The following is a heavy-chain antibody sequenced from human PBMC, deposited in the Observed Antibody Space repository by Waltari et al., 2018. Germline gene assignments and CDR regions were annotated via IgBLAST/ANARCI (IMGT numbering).Heavy chain of an antibody. D-gene: IGHD3-22*01. CDR2: INAGNGNT. J-gene: IGHJ6*02. CDR1: GYTFTSYA. Sequence: QVQLVQSGAEVKKPGASVKVSCKASGYTFTSYAMHWVRQAPGQRLECMGWINAGNGNTKYSQKFQGRVTITRDTSASTAYMELSSLRSEDTAVYYCARGHTYYYDSSGYYFDYYGMDVWGQGTTVTVSS. V-gene: IGHV1-3*01. CDR3: ARGHTYYYDSSGYYFDYYGMDV.